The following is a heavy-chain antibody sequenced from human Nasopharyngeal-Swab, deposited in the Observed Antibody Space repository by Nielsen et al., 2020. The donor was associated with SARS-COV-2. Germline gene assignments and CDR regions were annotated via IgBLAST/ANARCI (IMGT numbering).Heavy chain of an antibody. CDR2: IVIGSDNT. J-gene: IGHJ4*02. Sequence: SVKVSCKASGFTFIRSAMQWMRQARGQRLEWIGWIVIGSDNTKYARKFQERVTITRDMSTSTAYMELSSLRSEDTAVYYCAAGRYSSSWYSGIDYWGQGTLVTVSS. D-gene: IGHD6-13*01. CDR3: AAGRYSSSWYSGIDY. CDR1: GFTFIRSA. V-gene: IGHV1-58*02.